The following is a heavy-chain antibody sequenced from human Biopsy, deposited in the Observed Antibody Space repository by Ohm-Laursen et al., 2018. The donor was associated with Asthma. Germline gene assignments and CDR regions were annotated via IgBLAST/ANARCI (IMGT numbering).Heavy chain of an antibody. CDR1: GFTLKNIGVG. CDR3: AHAVPVTVYFTAYSTSYFDF. V-gene: IGHV2-5*01. D-gene: IGHD2-21*01. Sequence: PTQTLTLTCTFSGFTLKNIGVGVGWIRQPPGKPPEWLAGIYATGAKHYSPSLKSRLSISKDSSRNQVALEMTNMDPVDTATYFCAHAVPVTVYFTAYSTSYFDFWGPGTLVSVSS. J-gene: IGHJ5*01. CDR2: IYATGAK.